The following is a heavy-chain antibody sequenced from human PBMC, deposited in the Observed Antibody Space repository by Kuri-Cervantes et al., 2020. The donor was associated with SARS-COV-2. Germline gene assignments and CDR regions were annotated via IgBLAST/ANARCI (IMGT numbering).Heavy chain of an antibody. CDR1: GGTFSSYA. CDR2: IIPIFGTA. J-gene: IGHJ4*02. D-gene: IGHD3-16*01. CDR3: ARGLGDPSSGYFDY. Sequence: SVKVSCKASGGTFSSYAISWVRQAPGQGLEWMGGIIPIFGTANYAQKFQGRVTITTDESTSTAYMELSNLRSEDTAVYYCARGLGDPSSGYFDYWGQGTLVTVSS. V-gene: IGHV1-69*05.